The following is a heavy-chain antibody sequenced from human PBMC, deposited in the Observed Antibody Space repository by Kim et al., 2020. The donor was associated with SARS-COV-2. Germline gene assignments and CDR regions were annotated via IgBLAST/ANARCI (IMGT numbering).Heavy chain of an antibody. CDR2: INPSGNNT. CDR1: GYTFTNYY. J-gene: IGHJ4*02. CDR3: ARTGSGWSVRADY. Sequence: ASVKVSCKASGYTFTNYYMHWVRQAPGQGLEWMGIINPSGNNTSYAQKFQGRVTMTRDTSTSTVYMELSSLRSEDTALYYCARTGSGWSVRADYWGQGTLVTVSS. D-gene: IGHD3-3*01. V-gene: IGHV1-46*01.